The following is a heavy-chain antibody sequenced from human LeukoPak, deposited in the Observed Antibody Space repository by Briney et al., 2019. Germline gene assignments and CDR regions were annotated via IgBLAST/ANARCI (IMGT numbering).Heavy chain of an antibody. CDR2: IYYSGST. Sequence: SETLSLTCTVSGGSISSSSYYWGWIRQPPGKGLEWIGSIYYSGSTYYNPSLKSRVTISVDTSKNQFSLKLSSVTAADTAVYYCASVTMGLFDIWGQGTMVTVSS. V-gene: IGHV4-39*07. CDR3: ASVTMGLFDI. D-gene: IGHD4/OR15-4a*01. CDR1: GGSISSSSYY. J-gene: IGHJ3*02.